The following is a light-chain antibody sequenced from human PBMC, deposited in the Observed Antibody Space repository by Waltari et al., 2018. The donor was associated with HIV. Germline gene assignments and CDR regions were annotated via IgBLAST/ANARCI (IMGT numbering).Light chain of an antibody. CDR2: DNN. CDR3: GTWDNSLKTVV. CDR1: RSNIGNNF. Sequence: QSVLTQPPSVSAAPGQTVSIPCSGSRSNIGNNFVSWYHQLPGKAPKLLIFDNNKRPSGIPDRVSASKSGTSATLAITGLQTGDEGDYYCGTWDNSLKTVVFGGGTKVTVL. J-gene: IGLJ2*01. V-gene: IGLV1-51*01.